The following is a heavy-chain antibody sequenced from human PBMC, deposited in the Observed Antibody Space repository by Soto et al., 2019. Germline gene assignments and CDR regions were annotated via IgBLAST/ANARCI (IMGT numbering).Heavy chain of an antibody. D-gene: IGHD3-3*01. J-gene: IGHJ5*02. V-gene: IGHV4-34*01. CDR3: AATIFGVVIMGNWFDP. Sequence: SETLSLTCAVYGGSFSGYYWSWIRQPPGKGLEWIGEINHSGSTNYNPSLKSRVTISVDTSKNQFSLKLSSVTAADTAVYYCAATIFGVVIMGNWFDPWGQGTLVTVSS. CDR1: GGSFSGYY. CDR2: INHSGST.